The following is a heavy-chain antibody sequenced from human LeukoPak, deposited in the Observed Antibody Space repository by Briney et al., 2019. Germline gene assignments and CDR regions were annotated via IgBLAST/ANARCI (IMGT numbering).Heavy chain of an antibody. D-gene: IGHD6-19*01. CDR1: GGTFSSYA. CDR2: IIPILGIA. V-gene: IGHV1-69*04. Sequence: ASVKVSFKASGGTFSSYAIIWVRQAPGQGLEWMGRIIPILGIANYAQKFQGRVTITADKSTSTAYMELSSLRSEDTAVYYCARASGSGWYGGDNAFDIWGQGTMVTVSS. J-gene: IGHJ3*02. CDR3: ARASGSGWYGGDNAFDI.